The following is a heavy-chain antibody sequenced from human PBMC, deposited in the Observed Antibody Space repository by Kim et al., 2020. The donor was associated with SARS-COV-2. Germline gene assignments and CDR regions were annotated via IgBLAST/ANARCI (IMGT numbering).Heavy chain of an antibody. CDR3: ARVFRYCSSTSCYTLSGYFDY. D-gene: IGHD2-2*02. Sequence: SETLSLTCAVSGGSISSGGYSWSWIRQPPGKGLEWIGYIYHSGSTYYNPSLKSRVTISVDRSKNQFSLKLSSVTAADTAVYYCARVFRYCSSTSCYTLSGYFDYWGQGTLVTVSS. CDR2: IYHSGST. CDR1: GGSISSGGYS. V-gene: IGHV4-30-2*01. J-gene: IGHJ4*02.